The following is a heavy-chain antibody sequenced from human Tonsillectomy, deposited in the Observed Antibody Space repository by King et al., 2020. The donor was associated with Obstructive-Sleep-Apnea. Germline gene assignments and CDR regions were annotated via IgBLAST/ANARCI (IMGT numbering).Heavy chain of an antibody. CDR1: GYSISSGYY. D-gene: IGHD6-19*01. J-gene: IGHJ2*01. CDR2: IYHSGST. V-gene: IGHV4-38-2*02. CDR3: ARGTVAGTPTNRYFDL. Sequence: VQLQESGPGLVKPSETLSLTCTVSGYSISSGYYWGWIRQPPGKGLEWIGSIYHSGSTYYNPSLKSRVTISVDTSKNQFSRKLSSVTAADTAVYYCARGTVAGTPTNRYFDLWGRGTLVTVSS.